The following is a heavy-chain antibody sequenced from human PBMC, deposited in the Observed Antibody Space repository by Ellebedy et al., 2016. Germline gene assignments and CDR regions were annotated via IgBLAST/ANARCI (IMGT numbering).Heavy chain of an antibody. J-gene: IGHJ4*02. CDR3: ARGGGTFDY. CDR2: IYYSGST. Sequence: SETLSLXCTVSGGSVSSTSDYWSWIRQPPGKGLEWIGYIYYSGSTNYNPSLKSRVSISVDTSKNQFSLKLNSVTAADTAMYYCARGGGTFDYWGQGTPVTVSS. V-gene: IGHV4-61*01. CDR1: GGSVSSTSDY. D-gene: IGHD1-26*01.